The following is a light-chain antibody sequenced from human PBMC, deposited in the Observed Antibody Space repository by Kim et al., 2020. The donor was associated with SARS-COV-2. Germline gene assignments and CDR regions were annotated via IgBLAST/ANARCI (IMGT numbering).Light chain of an antibody. J-gene: IGKJ4*01. V-gene: IGKV1-12*01. Sequence: ASVGDGVTGTCRASQSISRWLGWYQQKPGKAPKLLIHSASTLMSGVPPRFSGSGSGTDFTLTIDGLQPEDFATYYCQQADSIPVTFGGGTKVEIK. CDR3: QQADSIPVT. CDR2: SAS. CDR1: QSISRW.